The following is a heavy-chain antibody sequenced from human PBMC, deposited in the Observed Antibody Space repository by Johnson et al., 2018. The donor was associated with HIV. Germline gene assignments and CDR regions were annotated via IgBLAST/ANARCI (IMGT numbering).Heavy chain of an antibody. Sequence: MQLVESGGGVVQPGRSLRLSCAASGFTFSSYAMHWVRQAPGKGLEWVSYISSSGSTIYYAASVQGRFTISRDNAKNTLYLQMNSLRAEDTAVYYCARVGSSWGRDAFDIWGQGTMVTVSS. CDR1: GFTFSSYA. CDR2: ISSSGSTI. J-gene: IGHJ3*02. D-gene: IGHD6-13*01. CDR3: ARVGSSWGRDAFDI. V-gene: IGHV3-48*04.